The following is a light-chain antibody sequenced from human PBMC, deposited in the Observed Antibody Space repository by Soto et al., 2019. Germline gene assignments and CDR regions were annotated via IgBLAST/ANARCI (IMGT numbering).Light chain of an antibody. CDR3: QQYCNSLYT. V-gene: IGKV1-5*03. CDR1: QNINTW. CDR2: KAS. Sequence: DIQMTQSPSTLSASVGDRVTITCRASQNINTWLAWYQQKPGKVPKLLMYKASTLESGVPSRFSGSGSGTEFTLTVSSLQPDDFATYYCQQYCNSLYTFGQGTNLEIK. J-gene: IGKJ2*01.